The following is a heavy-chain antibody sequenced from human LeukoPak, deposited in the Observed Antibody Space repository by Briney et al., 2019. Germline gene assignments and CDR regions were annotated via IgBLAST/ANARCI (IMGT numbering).Heavy chain of an antibody. V-gene: IGHV4-39*01. J-gene: IGHJ5*02. D-gene: IGHD4-17*01. CDR3: ARHDATVTLNWFDP. CDR1: GDSISSSSYY. Sequence: SETLSLTCTVSGDSISSSSYYWSWIRQPPGKGLEWIGEINHSGSTNYNPSLKSRVTISVDTSKNQFSLKLSSVTAADTAVYYRARHDATVTLNWFDPWGQGTLVTVSS. CDR2: INHSGST.